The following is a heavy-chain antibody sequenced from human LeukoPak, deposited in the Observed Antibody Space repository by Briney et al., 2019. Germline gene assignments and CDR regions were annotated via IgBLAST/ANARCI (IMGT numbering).Heavy chain of an antibody. V-gene: IGHV3-23*01. CDR1: GFTFSSYA. J-gene: IGHJ4*02. CDR2: ISGSGGST. CDR3: AKEGPYNWNCERVFDY. Sequence: PGGSLRLSCAASGFTFSSYAMSWVRQAPGKGLEWVSAISGSGGSTYYADSVKGRFTISRDNSKNTLYLQMNSPRAEDTAVYYCAKEGPYNWNCERVFDYWGQGTLVTVSS. D-gene: IGHD1-7*01.